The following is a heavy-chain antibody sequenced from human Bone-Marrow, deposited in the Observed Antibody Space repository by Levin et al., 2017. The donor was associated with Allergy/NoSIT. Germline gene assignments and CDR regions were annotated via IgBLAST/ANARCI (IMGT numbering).Heavy chain of an antibody. Sequence: GGSLRLSCAASGFNLSDYGMNWVRQAPGKGLEWVSSISATSRYIYYADSVKGRFTISRDNARNSLSLQMNSLRVEDTGVYYCGVDPFLGFDPWGQGTLVTVSS. CDR3: GVDPFLGFDP. CDR1: GFNLSDYG. V-gene: IGHV3-21*06. J-gene: IGHJ5*02. CDR2: ISATSRYI. D-gene: IGHD2/OR15-2a*01.